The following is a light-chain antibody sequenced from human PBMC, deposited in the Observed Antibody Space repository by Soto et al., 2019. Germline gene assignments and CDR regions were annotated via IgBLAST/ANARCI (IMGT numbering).Light chain of an antibody. CDR1: QGISSY. Sequence: DIQLTQSPSFLSASVGDRVTITCRASQGISSYLAWYQQKPGKAPKLLIYAASTLQSGVPLRFSGSGSGTEFTLTISSLQPEDFATYYCQQLNSYPYTFGQGTKLAIK. CDR2: AAS. J-gene: IGKJ2*01. CDR3: QQLNSYPYT. V-gene: IGKV1-9*01.